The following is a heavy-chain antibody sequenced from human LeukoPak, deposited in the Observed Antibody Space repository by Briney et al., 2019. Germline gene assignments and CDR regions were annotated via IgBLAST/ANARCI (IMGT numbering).Heavy chain of an antibody. D-gene: IGHD4-17*01. CDR3: TRFQMSGDYVGDY. J-gene: IGHJ4*02. V-gene: IGHV3-49*04. Sequence: GGSLRLSCTASGFTFGDYAMSWVRQAPGKGLEWVGFIRSKAYGGTTEYAASVKGRFTISRDDSKSIAYLQMNSLKTEDTAVYYCTRFQMSGDYVGDYWGQGTLVTVSS. CDR1: GFTFGDYA. CDR2: IRSKAYGGTT.